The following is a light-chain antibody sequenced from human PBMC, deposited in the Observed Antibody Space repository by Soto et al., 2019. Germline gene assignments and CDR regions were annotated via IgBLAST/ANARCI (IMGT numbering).Light chain of an antibody. CDR2: DVS. CDR1: QSINTW. Sequence: DIPMTQSPSTVSASVGDRITITCRASQSINTWLAWYRQRPGEAPQLLIYDVSTLAMGVPARFSGSGSGTVFTLSISRLQADDFATFYCQQYQTYSRTFGQGTKVEVK. CDR3: QQYQTYSRT. V-gene: IGKV1-5*01. J-gene: IGKJ1*01.